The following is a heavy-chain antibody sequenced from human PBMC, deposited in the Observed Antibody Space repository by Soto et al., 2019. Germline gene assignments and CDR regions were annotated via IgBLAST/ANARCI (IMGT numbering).Heavy chain of an antibody. J-gene: IGHJ6*03. D-gene: IGHD6-25*01. CDR1: GFTFSSYA. V-gene: IGHV3-23*01. CDR3: AKDTASHHYYYYMDV. CDR2: ISGSGGST. Sequence: EVQPLESGGGLVQPGGSLRLSCAASGFTFSSYAMSWVRQAPGKGLEWVSAISGSGGSTYYADSVKGRFTISRDNSKNTLYLQMNSLRAEDTAVYYCAKDTASHHYYYYMDVWGKGTTVTVSS.